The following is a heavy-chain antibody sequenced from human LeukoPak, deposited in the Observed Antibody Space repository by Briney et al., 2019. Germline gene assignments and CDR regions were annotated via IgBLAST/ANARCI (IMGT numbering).Heavy chain of an antibody. V-gene: IGHV6-1*01. CDR3: ARQNNTYHHYNLGWFDP. J-gene: IGHJ5*02. CDR1: GDSVSSNTAA. CDR2: TYYRSKWYN. D-gene: IGHD5-24*01. Sequence: SQTLSLTCAISGDSVSSNTAAWNWIRQSPSRGLEWLGRTYYRSKWYNDYAVSVKSRITINPDTSKNQFSLQLSSVTPEDTAVYYCARQNNTYHHYNLGWFDPWGQGTLVTVSS.